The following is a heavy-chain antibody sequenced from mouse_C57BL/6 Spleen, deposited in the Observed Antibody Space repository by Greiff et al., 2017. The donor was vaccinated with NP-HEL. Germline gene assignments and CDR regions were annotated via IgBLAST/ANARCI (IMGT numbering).Heavy chain of an antibody. V-gene: IGHV1-75*01. J-gene: IGHJ4*01. CDR3: ASSPSYGIGMDY. Sequence: QVQLKESGPELVKPGASVKISCKASGYTFTDYYINWVKQRPGQGLEWIGWIFPGSGSTYYNEKFKGKATLTVDKSSSTAYMLLSSLTSEDSAVYFCASSPSYGIGMDYWGQGTSVTVSS. CDR1: GYTFTDYY. CDR2: IFPGSGST. D-gene: IGHD2-10*01.